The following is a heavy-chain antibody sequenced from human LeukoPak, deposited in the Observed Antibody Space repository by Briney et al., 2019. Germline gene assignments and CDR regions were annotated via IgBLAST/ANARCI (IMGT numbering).Heavy chain of an antibody. CDR3: AKTGGYKLLSAYYYYYGMDV. CDR2: ISGSGGST. D-gene: IGHD2-2*01. J-gene: IGHJ6*02. V-gene: IGHV3-23*01. CDR1: GFTFSSYA. Sequence: GGSLRLSCAASGFTFSSYAMSWVRQAPGKGLEWVSAISGSGGSTYYADSVKGRFTISRDNSKNTLYLKMNSLRAEDTAAYYCAKTGGYKLLSAYYYYYGMDVWGQGTTVTVSS.